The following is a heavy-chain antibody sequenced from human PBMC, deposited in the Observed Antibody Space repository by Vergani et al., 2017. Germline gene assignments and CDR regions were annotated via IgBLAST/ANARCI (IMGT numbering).Heavy chain of an antibody. CDR2: IRSKAHSYAT. CDR3: TTYVDHRSDS. J-gene: IGHJ4*02. Sequence: EVQLLESGGGLVQPGGSLRLSCAASRFTFSSYAMSWVRQASGKGLEWVGRIRSKAHSYATTYAASVNGRFTISRDDSKNTAYLQMDSLKTEDTAVYYCTTYVDHRSDSWGQGTLVTVSS. V-gene: IGHV3-73*01. CDR1: RFTFSSYA. D-gene: IGHD4-17*01.